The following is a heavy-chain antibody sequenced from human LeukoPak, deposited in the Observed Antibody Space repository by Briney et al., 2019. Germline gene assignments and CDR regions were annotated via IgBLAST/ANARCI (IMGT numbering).Heavy chain of an antibody. Sequence: PGGSLRLSCAASGFTFSSYEMNWVRQAPGKGLEWIGSIYYSGNTYYNPSLKSRVTISVDTSKNQFSLKLSSVTAADTAVYYCAAMPMGINTWGLYYYYMDVWGKGTTVTISS. D-gene: IGHD2-2*01. J-gene: IGHJ6*03. CDR1: GFTFSSYE. V-gene: IGHV4-59*05. CDR2: IYYSGNT. CDR3: AAMPMGINTWGLYYYYMDV.